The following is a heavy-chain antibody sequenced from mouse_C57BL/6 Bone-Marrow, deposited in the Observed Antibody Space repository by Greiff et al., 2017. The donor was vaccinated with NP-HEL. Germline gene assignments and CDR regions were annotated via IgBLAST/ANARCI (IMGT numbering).Heavy chain of an antibody. J-gene: IGHJ3*01. Sequence: DVMLVESGGGLVQPKGSLKLSCAASGFSFNTYAMNWVRQAPGKGLEWVARIRSKSNNYATYYADSVKDRFTISRDDSESMLYLQMNNLKTEDTAMYYCVRQLRLLFAYWGQGTLVTVSA. CDR1: GFSFNTYA. D-gene: IGHD3-2*02. V-gene: IGHV10-1*01. CDR3: VRQLRLLFAY. CDR2: IRSKSNNYAT.